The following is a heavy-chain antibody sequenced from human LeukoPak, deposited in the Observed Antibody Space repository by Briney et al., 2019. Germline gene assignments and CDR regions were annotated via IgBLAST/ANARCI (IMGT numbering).Heavy chain of an antibody. Sequence: ASLKVSCKVSGYTLTELSIHWVRQAPGKGLEWMGSFDPEGGETIYAQKFQGRVTMTEDTSTDTAYMELSSLRSDDTAVYYCATNSFLVRGVITPHLDYWGQGTLVTVSS. CDR2: FDPEGGET. CDR1: GYTLTELS. J-gene: IGHJ4*02. V-gene: IGHV1-24*01. D-gene: IGHD3-10*01. CDR3: ATNSFLVRGVITPHLDY.